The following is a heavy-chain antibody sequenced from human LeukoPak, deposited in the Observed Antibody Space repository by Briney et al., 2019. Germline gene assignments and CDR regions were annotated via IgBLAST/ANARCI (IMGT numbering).Heavy chain of an antibody. J-gene: IGHJ4*02. CDR1: GFKFDDYG. Sequence: GGSLRLSCAAPGFKFDDYGMSWVRQAPGKGLEWVSGISWNGGNTGYADSVKGRFTISRDNAKNSLFLQVNSLRADDTASYYCAREGIYCVNGVCYLDYWGQGTLVTVSS. V-gene: IGHV3-20*04. D-gene: IGHD2-8*01. CDR2: ISWNGGNT. CDR3: AREGIYCVNGVCYLDY.